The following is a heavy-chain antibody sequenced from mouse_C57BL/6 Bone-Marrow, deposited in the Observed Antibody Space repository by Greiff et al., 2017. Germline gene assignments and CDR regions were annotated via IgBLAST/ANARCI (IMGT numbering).Heavy chain of an antibody. CDR2: IHPNSGST. Sequence: QVQLQQPGAELVKPGASVKLSCKASGYTFTSYWMHWVKQRPGQGLEWIGMIHPNSGSTNYNEKFKSKATLTVDKSSSTAYMQLSSLTSEDSAVYYCARYYYGSSAWFVYWGQGTLVTVSA. CDR1: GYTFTSYW. D-gene: IGHD1-1*01. CDR3: ARYYYGSSAWFVY. J-gene: IGHJ3*01. V-gene: IGHV1-64*01.